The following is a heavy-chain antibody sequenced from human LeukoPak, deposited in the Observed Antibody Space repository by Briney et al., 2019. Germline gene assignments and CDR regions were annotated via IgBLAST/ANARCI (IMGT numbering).Heavy chain of an antibody. J-gene: IGHJ4*02. CDR1: GFTFSSYW. V-gene: IGHV3-7*01. CDR3: ARGGSYDFWSGYSNRFDY. CDR2: IKQDGSEK. D-gene: IGHD3-3*01. Sequence: GGSLRLSCAASGFTFSSYWMSWVRQAPGKGLEWVANIKQDGSEKYYVDSVKGRFTISRDNAKNSLYLQMNSLRAEDTAVYYCARGGSYDFWSGYSNRFDYWGQGTLVTVSS.